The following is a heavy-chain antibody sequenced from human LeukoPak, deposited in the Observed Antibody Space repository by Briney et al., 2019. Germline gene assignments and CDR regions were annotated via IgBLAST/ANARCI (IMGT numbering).Heavy chain of an antibody. CDR2: IRYDGTNK. D-gene: IGHD6-6*01. CDR3: AKHPNSWSSP. V-gene: IGHV3-30*02. J-gene: IGHJ3*01. CDR1: GFTFSNYG. Sequence: GGSLRLSCAASGFTFSNYGMHWVRQAPGKGLEWVAFIRYDGTNKYYADSVKGRFTISRDNSKNTLYLQMNSLRAKDTAVYYCAKHPNSWSSPWGQGTMVTVSS.